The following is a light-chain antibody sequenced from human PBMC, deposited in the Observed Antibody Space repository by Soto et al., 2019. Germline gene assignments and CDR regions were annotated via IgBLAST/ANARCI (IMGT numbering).Light chain of an antibody. V-gene: IGKV1-17*01. Sequence: DIQMTQSPSSLSASVGDRVTITCRATQGVGNDFAWYQQKPGKAPKRLIYAASTLQSGVPSRFSGVGSGAEFTLTISGLQPEDFATYFCLQHHAYPYTFGQGTKLEIK. CDR3: LQHHAYPYT. CDR2: AAS. CDR1: QGVGND. J-gene: IGKJ2*01.